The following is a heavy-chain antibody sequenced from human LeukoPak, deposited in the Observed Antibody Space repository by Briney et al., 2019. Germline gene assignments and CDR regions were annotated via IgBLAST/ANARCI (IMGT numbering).Heavy chain of an antibody. D-gene: IGHD5-18*01. V-gene: IGHV1-2*02. CDR3: ARDLRTATPAGDAFDI. CDR2: INPNSGGT. Sequence: GASVKVSCKASGYTFTGYYMHWVRQAPGQGLEWMGWINPNSGGTNYAQKFQGRVTMTRDTSISTAYMELSRLRSDDTAVYYCARDLRTATPAGDAFDIWGQGTMVTVSS. CDR1: GYTFTGYY. J-gene: IGHJ3*02.